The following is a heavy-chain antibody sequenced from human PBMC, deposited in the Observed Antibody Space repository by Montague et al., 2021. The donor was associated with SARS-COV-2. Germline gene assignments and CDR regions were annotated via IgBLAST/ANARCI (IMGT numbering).Heavy chain of an antibody. J-gene: IGHJ6*02. V-gene: IGHV3-23*01. CDR3: AKVGSSWYHGYYYGMDV. CDR2: ISGSGGST. Sequence: SLSSSASGFTFSSYAMSWVRQAPGKGLEWVSAISGSGGSTYYSDSVKGRFTISRDNSKNTLYLQMNSLRAEDTAVYYCAKVGSSWYHGYYYGMDVWGQGTTVTVSS. CDR1: GFTFSSYA. D-gene: IGHD6-13*01.